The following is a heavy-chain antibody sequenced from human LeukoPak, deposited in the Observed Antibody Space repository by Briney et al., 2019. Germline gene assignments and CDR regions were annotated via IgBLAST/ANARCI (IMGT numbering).Heavy chain of an antibody. CDR2: ISSDGSTI. J-gene: IGHJ6*03. V-gene: IGHV3-48*03. CDR3: AREYDENPACCYYYYYMDV. CDR1: GFTFSSYE. D-gene: IGHD2-2*01. Sequence: GGSLRLSCAASGFTFSSYEMNWVRQAPGKGLEWVSYISSDGSTIYYADSVKGRFTISRDNSKNTLYLQMNSLRTEDTAVYYCAREYDENPACCYYYYYMDVWGKGTTVTVSS.